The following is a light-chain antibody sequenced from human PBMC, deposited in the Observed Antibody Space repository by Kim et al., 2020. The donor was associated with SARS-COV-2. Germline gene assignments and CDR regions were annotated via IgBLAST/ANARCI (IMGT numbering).Light chain of an antibody. CDR2: EAS. J-gene: IGKJ5*01. V-gene: IGKV3-11*01. Sequence: GTLSLSPGERATLSGRASQGVSNYLAWYQQKPGQAPRLLIYEASKRAAGIPARFSGSGSGTDFTLTISRLEPGDSAVYFCQQRGSFGQGTRLEIK. CDR3: QQRGS. CDR1: QGVSNY.